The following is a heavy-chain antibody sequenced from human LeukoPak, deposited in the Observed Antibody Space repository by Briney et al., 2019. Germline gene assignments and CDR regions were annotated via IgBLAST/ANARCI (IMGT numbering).Heavy chain of an antibody. J-gene: IGHJ3*02. CDR2: IYSGGST. V-gene: IGHV3-53*01. Sequence: GGSLRLSCAASGFTVSSNYMSWVRQAPGKGLEWVSVIYSGGSTYYADSVKGRFTISRDNSKNTLYLQMNSLRAEDTAVYYCARDRSSAGSDAFDIWGQGKMVTVSS. CDR1: GFTVSSNY. CDR3: ARDRSSAGSDAFDI. D-gene: IGHD1-26*01.